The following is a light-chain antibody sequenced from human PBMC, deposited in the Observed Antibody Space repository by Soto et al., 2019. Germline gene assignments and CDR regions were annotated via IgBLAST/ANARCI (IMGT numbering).Light chain of an antibody. Sequence: QSTLTQLRSVSGSPGQSVTVSCIGTSSDVGDYNSVSWYQQHPGKAPKLMIYDVSKRPSGVPDRFSGSKSGNTASLTISGLQAEDEADYDCCAYVGGYSYVFGIGTKV. CDR3: CAYVGGYSYV. V-gene: IGLV2-11*01. CDR2: DVS. J-gene: IGLJ1*01. CDR1: SSDVGDYNS.